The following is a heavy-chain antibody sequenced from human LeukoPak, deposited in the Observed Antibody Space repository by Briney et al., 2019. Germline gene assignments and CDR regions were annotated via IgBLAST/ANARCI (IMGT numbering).Heavy chain of an antibody. CDR3: ASMSGYYPSYYFDY. D-gene: IGHD3-3*01. V-gene: IGHV1-18*01. CDR1: VDTFISYG. CDR2: ISAYNGNI. Sequence: ASVKVSCKASVDTFISYGITWVRQAPGQGLEWLGWISAYNGNIDYAQKLQGRVTLTTDTSTSTAYMEVRSLRSDDTAVYYCASMSGYYPSYYFDYWGQGTLVTVSS. J-gene: IGHJ4*02.